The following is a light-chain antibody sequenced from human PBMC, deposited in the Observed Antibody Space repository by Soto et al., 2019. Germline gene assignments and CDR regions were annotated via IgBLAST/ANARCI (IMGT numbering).Light chain of an antibody. CDR1: QSVSSY. Sequence: EIVLTQSPATLSLSPGERATLSCRAIQSVSSYLSCYQQKPGQAPRLLIYDASNRATGIPARFSGSGSGTDFTLTISRLEPEDFAVYYCQQRRNWEGLTFGGGTKVEIK. CDR2: DAS. J-gene: IGKJ4*01. CDR3: QQRRNWEGLT. V-gene: IGKV3-11*01.